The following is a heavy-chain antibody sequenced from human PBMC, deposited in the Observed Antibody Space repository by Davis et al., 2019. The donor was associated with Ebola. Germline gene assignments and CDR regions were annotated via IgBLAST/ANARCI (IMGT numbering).Heavy chain of an antibody. CDR3: ARDQPPHQYYYFWSGYYTGIGFDY. D-gene: IGHD3-3*01. Sequence: ASVKVSCKASGYPFSRYAMHWVRQAPGQRLEWMGWINAGNGNTKYSQKFQGRVTITRDTSASTAYMELSSLSSEDTAVYYCARDQPPHQYYYFWSGYYTGIGFDYWGQGTLVTVSS. CDR1: GYPFSRYA. CDR2: INAGNGNT. V-gene: IGHV1-3*01. J-gene: IGHJ4*02.